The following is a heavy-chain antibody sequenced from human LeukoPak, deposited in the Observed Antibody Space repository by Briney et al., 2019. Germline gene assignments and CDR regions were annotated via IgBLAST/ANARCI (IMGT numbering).Heavy chain of an antibody. CDR1: GFTFSSYG. Sequence: GGSLRLSCAASGFTFSSYGMHWVRQAPGKGLEWVSSISSSSSYIYYADSVKGRFTISRDNAKNSLYLQMNSLRAEDTAVYCCARDPNYYGSGSYLFPDAFDIWGQGTMVTVSS. CDR2: ISSSSSYI. CDR3: ARDPNYYGSGSYLFPDAFDI. J-gene: IGHJ3*02. D-gene: IGHD3-10*01. V-gene: IGHV3-21*01.